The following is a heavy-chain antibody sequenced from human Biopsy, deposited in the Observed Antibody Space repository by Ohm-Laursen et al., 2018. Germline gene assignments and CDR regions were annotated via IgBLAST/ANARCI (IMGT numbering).Heavy chain of an antibody. CDR1: GGSVSSGGFY. Sequence: SETLSLTWTVSGGSVSSGGFYWSWIRQHPGKGLEWIGYIYYSGTTYYNPSLKSLVTISVDTSKNQFSLKLNSATAADTAVYYCARRPYGGTRYWYFDLWGRGTLVTVSS. CDR3: ARRPYGGTRYWYFDL. D-gene: IGHD4-23*01. J-gene: IGHJ2*01. CDR2: IYYSGTT. V-gene: IGHV4-31*01.